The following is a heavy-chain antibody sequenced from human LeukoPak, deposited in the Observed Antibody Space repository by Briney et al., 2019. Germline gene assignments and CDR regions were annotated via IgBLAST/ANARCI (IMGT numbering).Heavy chain of an antibody. D-gene: IGHD3-22*01. J-gene: IGHJ3*02. CDR1: GYTFTGYY. CDR3: ARERDSSGLGNAFDI. CDR2: INPNSGGT. V-gene: IGHV1-2*02. Sequence: ASVKVSCTSPGYTFTGYYMHWVRQAPGQGLEWMGWINPNSGGTNYAQKFQGRVTMTRDTSISTAYMELSRLRSDDTAVYYCARERDSSGLGNAFDIWGQGTMVTVSS.